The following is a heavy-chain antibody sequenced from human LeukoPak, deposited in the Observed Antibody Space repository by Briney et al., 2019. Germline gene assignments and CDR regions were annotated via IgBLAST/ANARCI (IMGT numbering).Heavy chain of an antibody. D-gene: IGHD4-23*01. CDR2: IIPIFGTA. J-gene: IGHJ4*02. CDR3: ARLVTPAARGNFDY. V-gene: IGHV1-69*13. CDR1: GGTFISYA. Sequence: SVKVSCKASGGTFISYAISWVRQAPGQGLEWMGGIIPIFGTANYTQKFQGRVTITADESTSTAYMELSSLRSEDTAVYYCARLVTPAARGNFDYWGQGTLVTVSS.